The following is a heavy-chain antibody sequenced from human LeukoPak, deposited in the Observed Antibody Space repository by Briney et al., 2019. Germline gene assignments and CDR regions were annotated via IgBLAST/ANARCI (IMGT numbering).Heavy chain of an antibody. Sequence: SETPSLTCTVSGGSISSTSYYWGWIRQPPGKGLEWIGSIYYSGNTYYNPSLKSRVTMSVDTSKNQFSLKLSSVTAADTAVYYCARPYGGNSNFDYWGQGALVTVSS. D-gene: IGHD4-23*01. J-gene: IGHJ4*02. V-gene: IGHV4-39*01. CDR3: ARPYGGNSNFDY. CDR2: IYYSGNT. CDR1: GGSISSTSYY.